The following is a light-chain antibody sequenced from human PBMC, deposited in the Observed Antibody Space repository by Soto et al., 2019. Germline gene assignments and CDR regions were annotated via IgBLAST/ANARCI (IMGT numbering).Light chain of an antibody. Sequence: ALQMTQSPSSLSASVGDRVIITCRASQGIRSELAWYQQKPGKAPELLIYAASTLQPGVPYRFSGSGSGTDFTLTISNLQPEDFATYYCLHDYNYPRTFGQGTKVEIK. V-gene: IGKV1-6*01. CDR2: AAS. CDR1: QGIRSE. J-gene: IGKJ1*01. CDR3: LHDYNYPRT.